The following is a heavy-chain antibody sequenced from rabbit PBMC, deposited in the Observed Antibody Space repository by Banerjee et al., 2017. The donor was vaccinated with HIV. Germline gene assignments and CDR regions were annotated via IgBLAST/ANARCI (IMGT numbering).Heavy chain of an antibody. Sequence: QSLEESGGDLVKPGASLTLTCTASGFDFSSRYWMCWVRQAPGKGLEWIACIGAGSSGTTYYASWVNGRFTISSHNAQNTLYLQLNSLTAADTATYFCARDVSGWAIHNYYGMDLWGPGTLVTVS. CDR3: ARDVSGWAIHNYYGMDL. V-gene: IGHV1S40*01. CDR1: GFDFSSRYW. J-gene: IGHJ6*01. D-gene: IGHD4-1*01. CDR2: IGAGSSGTT.